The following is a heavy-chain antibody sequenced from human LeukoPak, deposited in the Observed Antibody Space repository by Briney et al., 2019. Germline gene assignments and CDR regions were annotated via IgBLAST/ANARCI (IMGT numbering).Heavy chain of an antibody. J-gene: IGHJ4*02. CDR3: ARDNEYQLLLGV. CDR1: GFTFRSHA. Sequence: PGGSLRLSCATSGFTFRSHAMHWVRQSPGKGLEWVAQIWYDGSNKYYADSVKGRFSVSRDNAKNSLYLQMNSLRAEDTAVYYCARDNEYQLLLGVWGQGTLVTVSS. D-gene: IGHD2-2*01. CDR2: IWYDGSNK. V-gene: IGHV3-33*01.